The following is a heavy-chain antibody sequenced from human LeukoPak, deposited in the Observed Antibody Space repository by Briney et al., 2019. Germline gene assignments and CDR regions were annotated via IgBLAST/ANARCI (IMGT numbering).Heavy chain of an antibody. CDR2: IFHTGST. CDR3: ARTGRELWLKLFDY. Sequence: SQTLSLTCTVSGGSISSGGYYWSWIRQPPGKGLEWIGSIFHTGSTYFNLSLKSRVTISVDTSKNQFSLKLSSVTAADTAVYYCARTGRELWLKLFDYWGQGTLVTVSS. CDR1: GGSISSGGYY. J-gene: IGHJ4*02. D-gene: IGHD5-18*01. V-gene: IGHV4-30-2*03.